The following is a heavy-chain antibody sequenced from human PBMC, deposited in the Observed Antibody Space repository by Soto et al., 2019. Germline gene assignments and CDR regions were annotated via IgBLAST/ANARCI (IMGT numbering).Heavy chain of an antibody. D-gene: IGHD6-19*01. CDR1: GDSVSKYY. CDR2: IYNSGSS. V-gene: IGHV4-4*07. CDR3: AKVGMVGTVLGSWFDT. J-gene: IGHJ5*02. Sequence: LSLTCTVSGDSVSKYYWTWIRQPAGKGLEWIGRIYNSGSSNYNSSLKSRVTISVDTSKNQFSLRLSSVTAADTAVYYCAKVGMVGTVLGSWFDTWGQGTLVTVSS.